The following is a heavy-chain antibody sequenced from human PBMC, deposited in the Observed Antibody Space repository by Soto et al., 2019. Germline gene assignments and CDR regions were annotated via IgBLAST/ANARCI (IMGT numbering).Heavy chain of an antibody. CDR3: AREYYDYIWGSYRYPGYFDY. CDR2: IWYDGSNK. D-gene: IGHD3-16*02. J-gene: IGHJ4*02. CDR1: GFTFSSYG. Sequence: GGSLRLSCAASGFTFSSYGMHWVRQAPGKGLEWVAVIWYDGSNKYYADSVKGRFTISRDNSKNTLYLQMNSLRAEDTAVYYCAREYYDYIWGSYRYPGYFDYWGQGTLVTVSS. V-gene: IGHV3-33*01.